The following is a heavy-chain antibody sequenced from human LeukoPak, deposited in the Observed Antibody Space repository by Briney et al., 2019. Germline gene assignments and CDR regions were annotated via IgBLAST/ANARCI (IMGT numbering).Heavy chain of an antibody. D-gene: IGHD3-10*01. J-gene: IGHJ4*02. Sequence: GGSLRLSCAASGFTFSSYAMSWVRQAPGKGLEWVSVIYSGGSTYYADSVKGRFTISRDNSKNTLYLQMNSLRAEDTAVYYCAREVGHYGSGGYWVDYWGQGTLVTVSS. CDR3: AREVGHYGSGGYWVDY. CDR1: GFTFSSYA. CDR2: IYSGGST. V-gene: IGHV3-66*01.